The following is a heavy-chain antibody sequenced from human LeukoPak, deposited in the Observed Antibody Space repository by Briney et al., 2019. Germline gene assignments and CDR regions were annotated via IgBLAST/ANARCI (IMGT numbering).Heavy chain of an antibody. CDR3: ARERVRLGMASDGMDV. CDR1: GYTFTAYY. CDR2: INPNRGGT. V-gene: IGHV1-2*06. D-gene: IGHD7-27*01. J-gene: IGHJ6*02. Sequence: GASVKVSCKASGYTFTAYYMHWVRQAPGQGLEWMGRINPNRGGTNFAQKFQGRVTMTRDTSISTAYMELSRLSSDDTAVYFCARERVRLGMASDGMDVWGQGTTVTVSS.